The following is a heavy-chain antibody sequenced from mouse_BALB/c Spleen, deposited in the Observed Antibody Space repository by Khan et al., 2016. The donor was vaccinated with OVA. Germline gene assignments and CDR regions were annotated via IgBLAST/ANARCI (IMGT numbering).Heavy chain of an antibody. CDR2: INTHSGVP. Sequence: QIQLVQSGPELKKPGETVRISCKASGYTFTTAGMQWVQKMPGKGLKWIGWINTHSGVPKYAEDFKGRFAFSLETSARTAYLQITNLKNEDTATXVWARGGGAYYRDDGGAKEYWGQGTSVTVAS. D-gene: IGHD2-12*01. CDR3: ARGGGAYYRDDGGAKEY. CDR1: GYTFTTAG. V-gene: IGHV9-4*02. J-gene: IGHJ4*01.